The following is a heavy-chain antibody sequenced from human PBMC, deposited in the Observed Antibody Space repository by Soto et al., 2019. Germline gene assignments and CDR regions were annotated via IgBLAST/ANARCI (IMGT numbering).Heavy chain of an antibody. CDR3: VSTTRSSSFDV. D-gene: IGHD1-26*01. CDR1: GFIFSSRW. V-gene: IGHV3-7*05. J-gene: IGHJ3*01. Sequence: GGSLRLSCAASGFIFSSRWTSWVRQIPGKGLEWVANINQDGSVKEYVDSVKGRFTISRDNARSSLYLQMDSPRVEDTAMYFCVSTTRSSSFDVWGRGTMVTVSS. CDR2: INQDGSVK.